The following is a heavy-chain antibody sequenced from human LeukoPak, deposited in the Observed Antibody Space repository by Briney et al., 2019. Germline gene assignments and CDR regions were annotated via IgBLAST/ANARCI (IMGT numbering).Heavy chain of an antibody. Sequence: SETLSLTCAVSGGSISSSDWWSWVRQPPGKGLEWIGEIYHSGSTNTKPSLKSRVTISVDKSKNQFSLKLSSVTAADTAVYYCARSMITFGGVIVPRFDPWGQGTLVTVSS. J-gene: IGHJ5*02. V-gene: IGHV4-4*02. D-gene: IGHD3-16*02. CDR3: ARSMITFGGVIVPRFDP. CDR1: GGSISSSDW. CDR2: IYHSGST.